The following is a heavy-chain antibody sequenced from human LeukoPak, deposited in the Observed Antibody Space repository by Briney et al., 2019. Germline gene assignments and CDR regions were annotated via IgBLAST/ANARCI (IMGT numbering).Heavy chain of an antibody. V-gene: IGHV3-30*02. CDR1: GFTFSGYG. J-gene: IGHJ4*02. D-gene: IGHD5-18*01. Sequence: GGSLRLSCAASGFTFSGYGIHWVRQAPGKGLEWVAFIRYDGSNKYYADSVKGRFTISRDYSKNTLYLQMNGLRADDTAVYYCAKDLRSAYTYGQDFDYWGQGTLVTVSS. CDR2: IRYDGSNK. CDR3: AKDLRSAYTYGQDFDY.